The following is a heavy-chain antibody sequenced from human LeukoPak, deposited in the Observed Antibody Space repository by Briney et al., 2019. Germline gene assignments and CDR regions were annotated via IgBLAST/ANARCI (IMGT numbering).Heavy chain of an antibody. Sequence: SETLSLTCTVSGYSVSSGYYWGWIRQPPGKGLEWIGYIYHSGSTYYNPSLKSRVAISVDRSKNQFSLKLSSVTAADTAVYYCARDRVGATRVLDYWGQGTLVTVSS. CDR1: GYSVSSGYY. CDR3: ARDRVGATRVLDY. CDR2: IYHSGST. J-gene: IGHJ4*02. D-gene: IGHD1-26*01. V-gene: IGHV4-38-2*02.